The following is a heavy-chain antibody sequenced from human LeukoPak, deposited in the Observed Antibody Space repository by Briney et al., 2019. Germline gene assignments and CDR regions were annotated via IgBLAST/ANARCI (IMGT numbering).Heavy chain of an antibody. CDR2: IYYSGST. V-gene: IGHV4-39*07. D-gene: IGHD6-13*01. J-gene: IGHJ4*02. Sequence: KPSETLSLTCTVSGGSISSSSYYWGWIRQPPGKGLEWIGSIYYSGSTYYNPSLKSRVTISVDTSKNQFSLKLGSVTAADTAVYYCARVIAAAGTAYHFDYWGQGTLVTVSS. CDR3: ARVIAAAGTAYHFDY. CDR1: GGSISSSSYY.